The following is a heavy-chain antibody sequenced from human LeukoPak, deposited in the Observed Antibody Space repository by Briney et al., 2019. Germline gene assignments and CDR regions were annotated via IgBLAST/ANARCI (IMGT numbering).Heavy chain of an antibody. Sequence: GGSLRLSCAASGFTFSTYAMSWVRQAPGRGLEWVSSISASGTSPYYTDSVKGRFTISRDTSKNTLSLQMNSLRVDDTAVYYCAKGSIMLWVGGQGTLVTVSS. CDR1: GFTFSTYA. CDR2: ISASGTSP. CDR3: AKGSIMLWV. D-gene: IGHD2-8*01. V-gene: IGHV3-23*01. J-gene: IGHJ4*02.